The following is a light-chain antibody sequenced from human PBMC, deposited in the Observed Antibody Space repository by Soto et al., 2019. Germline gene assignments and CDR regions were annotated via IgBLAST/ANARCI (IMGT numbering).Light chain of an antibody. V-gene: IGKV3-15*01. CDR2: GAS. Sequence: EIMMTQSPSTLSVSPGERATLSCWASQSVSSNLAWYQQRPGQAPRLLIYGASSRAAGIPARFSGSGSGTDFTLTISGLQSEDDAFYYCQQYNDRPQERTFGGGTEVEIK. CDR1: QSVSSN. CDR3: QQYNDRPQERT. J-gene: IGKJ4*01.